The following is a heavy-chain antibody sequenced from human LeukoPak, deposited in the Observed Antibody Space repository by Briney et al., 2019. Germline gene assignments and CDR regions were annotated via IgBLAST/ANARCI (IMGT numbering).Heavy chain of an antibody. Sequence: SETLSLTCTVSGDSITSYFWSWIRQPPGKGLEWIGEINHSGSTNYNPSLKSRVTISVDTSKNQFSLKLSSVTAADTAVYYCARGLNYYGSGSYYKHRPYYYYMDVWGKGTTVTVSS. CDR1: GDSITSYF. CDR3: ARGLNYYGSGSYYKHRPYYYYMDV. CDR2: INHSGST. J-gene: IGHJ6*03. D-gene: IGHD3-10*01. V-gene: IGHV4-34*01.